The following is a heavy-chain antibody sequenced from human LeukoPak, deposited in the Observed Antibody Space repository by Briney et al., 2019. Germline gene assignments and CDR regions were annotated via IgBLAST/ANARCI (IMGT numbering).Heavy chain of an antibody. CDR3: ARWRYYDSSGYYYHFDY. D-gene: IGHD3-22*01. CDR1: GFTFSRHW. V-gene: IGHV3-7*01. J-gene: IGHJ4*02. Sequence: GGSLRLSCAASGFTFSRHWVSWVRQAPGKGLEWVANINQGGSERYYMDSVKGRFTISRDNAKNSLYLQLNSLRAEDTAVYYCARWRYYDSSGYYYHFDYWGQGTLVTVSS. CDR2: INQGGSER.